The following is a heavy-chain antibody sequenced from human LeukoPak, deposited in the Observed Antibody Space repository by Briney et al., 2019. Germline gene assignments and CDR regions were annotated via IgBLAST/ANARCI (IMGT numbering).Heavy chain of an antibody. V-gene: IGHV4-34*01. Sequence: ASETLSLTCAVYGGSFSGYYWSWIRQPPGKGLEWIGEINHSGSTNYNPSLKSRVTISEDTSKNQFSLKLSSVTAADTAVYYAARIKAYYGSGSYIQGWYYYYYMDVWGKGTTVTVSS. CDR1: GGSFSGYY. CDR3: ARIKAYYGSGSYIQGWYYYYYMDV. CDR2: INHSGST. J-gene: IGHJ6*03. D-gene: IGHD3-10*01.